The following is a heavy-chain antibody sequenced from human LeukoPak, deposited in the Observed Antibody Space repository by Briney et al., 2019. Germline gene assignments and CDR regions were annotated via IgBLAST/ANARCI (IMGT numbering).Heavy chain of an antibody. CDR2: IVVGSGNI. D-gene: IGHD3-10*01. Sequence: SVKVSCKASGFTFTNSAVQWVRQARGQRLEWIGWIVVGSGNINYAEKFQERVTITRDMSTRTAYMELSSLRFEDTAVYYCATTAYFGKDYYMDVWGKGTTVIVSS. CDR1: GFTFTNSA. CDR3: ATTAYFGKDYYMDV. J-gene: IGHJ6*03. V-gene: IGHV1-58*01.